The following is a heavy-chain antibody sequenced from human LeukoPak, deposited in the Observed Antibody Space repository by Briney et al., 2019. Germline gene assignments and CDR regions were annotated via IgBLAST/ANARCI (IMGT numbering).Heavy chain of an antibody. CDR3: ASYGGNRDY. J-gene: IGHJ4*02. CDR1: GGSISSYY. D-gene: IGHD4-23*01. V-gene: IGHV4-59*01. Sequence: SETLSLTCTVSGGSISSYYWSWIRQPPGKGLEWIGHIYYSGSTNYNPSLKSRVTISIDTSKNRFSLRLSSVTAADTAVYYCASYGGNRDYWGQGTLVTVSS. CDR2: IYYSGST.